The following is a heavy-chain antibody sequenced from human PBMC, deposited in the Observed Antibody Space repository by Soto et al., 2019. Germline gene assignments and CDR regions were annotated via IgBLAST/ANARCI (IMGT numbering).Heavy chain of an antibody. Sequence: QVQLRESGPGLVKPSETLSLTCTVSGGSISTYYWSWIRQPPGKGLEWIGYIYYGGSADYNPSLKSRVTISVDTSKKQFSLKLSSVTAAETAVYYCARGGHCANGVCSALDYWGQGTLVTVSS. V-gene: IGHV4-59*08. CDR1: GGSISTYY. CDR3: ARGGHCANGVCSALDY. CDR2: IYYGGSA. D-gene: IGHD2-8*01. J-gene: IGHJ4*02.